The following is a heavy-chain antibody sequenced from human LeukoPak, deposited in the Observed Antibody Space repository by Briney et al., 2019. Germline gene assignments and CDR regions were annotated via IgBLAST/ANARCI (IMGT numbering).Heavy chain of an antibody. D-gene: IGHD2-2*01. CDR3: ASGGVVVPAAMRDLYYYGMDV. Sequence: ASVKVSCKASGYTFTSYGISWVRQAPGQGLEWMGWISAYNGNANYAQKLQGRVTITADESTSTAYMELSSLRSEDTAVYYCASGGVVVPAAMRDLYYYGMDVWGQGTTVTVSS. V-gene: IGHV1-18*01. J-gene: IGHJ6*02. CDR1: GYTFTSYG. CDR2: ISAYNGNA.